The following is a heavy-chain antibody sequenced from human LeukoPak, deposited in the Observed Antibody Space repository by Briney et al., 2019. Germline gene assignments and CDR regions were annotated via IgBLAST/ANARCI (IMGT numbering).Heavy chain of an antibody. V-gene: IGHV3-21*01. CDR3: AREATVLTDY. CDR2: ISSSSSYI. CDR1: GFTFSSYS. J-gene: IGHJ4*02. D-gene: IGHD1-14*01. Sequence: GGSLRLSCAASGFTFSSYSMSWVRQAPGEGLEWVSCISSSSSYIYYADSVKGRFTISRDNAKNSLYLQMNSLRVEDTAVYYCAREATVLTDYWGQGTLVTVSS.